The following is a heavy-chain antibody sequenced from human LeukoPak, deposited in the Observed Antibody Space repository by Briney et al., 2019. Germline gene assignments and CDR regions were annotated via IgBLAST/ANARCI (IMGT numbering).Heavy chain of an antibody. V-gene: IGHV4-4*08. CDR2: VSKSGST. Sequence: SETLSLTCTVSGGSITSHFWTWIRQAPGKGLEWVGYVSKSGSTNYNPSLQSRITISVDTSRNQFFLKLTSMTAADTAVYFCARADSGVFDAFDVWAKGQWSPSLQ. CDR3: ARADSGVFDAFDV. J-gene: IGHJ3*01. CDR1: GGSITSHF. D-gene: IGHD5/OR15-5a*01.